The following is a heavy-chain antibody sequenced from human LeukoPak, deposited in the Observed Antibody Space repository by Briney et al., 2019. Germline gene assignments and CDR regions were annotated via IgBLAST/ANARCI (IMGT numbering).Heavy chain of an antibody. Sequence: PGGSLRLSCAASGFTFSSYGMHWVRQAPGKGLEWVSSISGSGGYTYYADSVKGRFSISRDNSKNTLYLQMNSLRAEDTALYYCAKDALPGITAAGTVYWGQGTLVTVSS. CDR3: AKDALPGITAAGTVY. CDR1: GFTFSSYG. D-gene: IGHD6-13*01. V-gene: IGHV3-23*01. J-gene: IGHJ4*02. CDR2: ISGSGGYT.